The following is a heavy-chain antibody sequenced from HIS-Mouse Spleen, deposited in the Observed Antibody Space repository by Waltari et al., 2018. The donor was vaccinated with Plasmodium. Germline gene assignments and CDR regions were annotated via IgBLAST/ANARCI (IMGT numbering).Heavy chain of an antibody. Sequence: QVQLQQWGAGLLKHSETLSLTCAVSGGSFRVSYCRWIRQPPGKGLEWIGEIKYSGSTNYNPSLKSRVTISVDTSKNQFSLKLSSVTAADTAVYYCASKPGIAAAGPDYWGQGTLVTVSS. CDR2: IKYSGST. CDR1: GGSFRVSY. V-gene: IGHV4-34*01. D-gene: IGHD6-13*01. J-gene: IGHJ4*02. CDR3: ASKPGIAAAGPDY.